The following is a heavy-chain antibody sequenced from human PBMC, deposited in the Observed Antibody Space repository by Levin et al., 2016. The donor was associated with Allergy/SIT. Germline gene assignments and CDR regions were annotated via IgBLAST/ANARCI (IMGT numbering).Heavy chain of an antibody. Sequence: SETLSLTCAVSGYSIISGYYWAWIRQSPGKGLQWIGTIYHNGFTFYNPSLKSRVTISVDTSKNRFSLKLSSVTATDTAVYYCARDERYEEGNNYFDPWGQGTLVTVSS. J-gene: IGHJ5*02. CDR3: ARDERYEEGNNYFDP. D-gene: IGHD2-15*01. CDR2: IYHNGFT. V-gene: IGHV4-38-2*02. CDR1: GYSIISGYY.